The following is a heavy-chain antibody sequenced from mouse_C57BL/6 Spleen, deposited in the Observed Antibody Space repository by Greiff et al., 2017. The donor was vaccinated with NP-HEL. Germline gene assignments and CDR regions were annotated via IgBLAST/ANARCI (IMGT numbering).Heavy chain of an antibody. V-gene: IGHV1-82*01. CDR3: GLATVGGYFDY. CDR2: LYPGDGDT. Sequence: VQLQQSGPELVKPGDSVKISCKASGYAFSSSWMNWVKQRPGTGLEWIGRLYPGDGDTNYTGKFKGKATMTADKSSSTAYMQISSLAAEDSAVYICGLATVGGYFDYWGKGTTLTVSS. CDR1: GYAFSSSW. J-gene: IGHJ2*01. D-gene: IGHD6-1*01.